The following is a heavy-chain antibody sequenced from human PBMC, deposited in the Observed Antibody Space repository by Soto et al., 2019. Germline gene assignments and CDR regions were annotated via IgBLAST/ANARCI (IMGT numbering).Heavy chain of an antibody. Sequence: ASVKVSCKASGYTFQTYDIVWVRQATGQGLEWMGWMTPNSGGTIYAQNFQGRVTMTRDTSINTAYMELSSLSSDDTALYYCATHHYQRQLVTWGQGTLVPVAS. CDR1: GYTFQTYD. J-gene: IGHJ5*02. CDR2: MTPNSGGT. V-gene: IGHV1-8*02. D-gene: IGHD6-13*01. CDR3: ATHHYQRQLVT.